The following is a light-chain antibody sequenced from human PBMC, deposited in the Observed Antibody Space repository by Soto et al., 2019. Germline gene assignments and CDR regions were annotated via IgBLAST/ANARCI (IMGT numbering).Light chain of an antibody. CDR3: QQYNSFSKT. J-gene: IGKJ1*01. V-gene: IGKV1-39*01. CDR2: ETS. CDR1: QNIAKY. Sequence: IQMAQSPSSLSASVGDRVTITCPAGQNIAKYLNWYQQKPGKAPLLLIYETSKLEIGVPSRFAGSGSGTDFTLTISSLQPEDFATYYCQQYNSFSKTFGRGTKVDIK.